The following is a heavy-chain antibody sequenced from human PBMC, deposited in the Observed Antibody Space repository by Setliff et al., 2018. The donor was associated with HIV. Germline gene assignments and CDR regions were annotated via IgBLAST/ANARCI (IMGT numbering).Heavy chain of an antibody. J-gene: IGHJ4*02. Sequence: PSETLSLTCTVSGGSINSTSYYWGWIRQPPGNGLEWIGSIYHTGSTYCKPSLKSRVTISVDTSKNQFSLRLSSVAAGDTAVYYCARGVRDNSGWSSYYFDYWGQGTLVTVSS. V-gene: IGHV4-39*01. CDR1: GGSINSTSYY. CDR2: IYHTGST. CDR3: ARGVRDNSGWSSYYFDY. D-gene: IGHD6-19*01.